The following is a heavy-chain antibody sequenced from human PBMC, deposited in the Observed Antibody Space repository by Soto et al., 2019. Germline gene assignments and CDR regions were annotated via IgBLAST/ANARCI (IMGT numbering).Heavy chain of an antibody. Sequence: QVQLQESGPGLVKPSETLSLTCTVSGASISAGSYYWSWIRQPPGKGLEWIGFIHYTGTTSYNSSLMSRVTMSVDTYKNQLSLNLSSVTSADTAVYYCARVGSTETYFDPWGQGTLVTVSS. D-gene: IGHD2-8*02. CDR3: ARVGSTETYFDP. V-gene: IGHV4-61*01. J-gene: IGHJ5*02. CDR2: IHYTGTT. CDR1: GASISAGSYY.